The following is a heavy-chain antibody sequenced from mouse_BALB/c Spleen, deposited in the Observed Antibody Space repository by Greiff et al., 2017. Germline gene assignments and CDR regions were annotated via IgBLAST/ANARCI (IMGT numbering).Heavy chain of an antibody. V-gene: IGHV3-2*02. D-gene: IGHD2-4*01. CDR1: GYSITSDYA. CDR3: ARLDYDVSYAMDY. CDR2: ISYSGST. J-gene: IGHJ4*01. Sequence: DVQLQESGPGLVKPSQSLSLTCTVTGYSITSDYAWNWIRQFPGNKLEWMGYISYSGSTSYNPSLKSRISITRDTSKNQFFLQLNSVTTEDTATYYCARLDYDVSYAMDYWGQGTSVTVSS.